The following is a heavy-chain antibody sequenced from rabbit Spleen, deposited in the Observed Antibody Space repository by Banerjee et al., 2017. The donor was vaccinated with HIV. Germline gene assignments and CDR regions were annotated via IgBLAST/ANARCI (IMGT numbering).Heavy chain of an antibody. J-gene: IGHJ4*01. Sequence: QSLEESGGDLVKPGASLTLTCTASGFSFSVSDWIYWVRQAPGKGLEWIGDIYPVFGITNYANSVKGRFTISSDNAQNTVDLQMNSLTAADTATYFCARETSSGWGIISFYFSLWGQGTLVTVS. CDR3: ARETSSGWGIISFYFSL. D-gene: IGHD4-1*01. V-gene: IGHV1S40*01. CDR1: GFSFSVSDW. CDR2: IYPVFGIT.